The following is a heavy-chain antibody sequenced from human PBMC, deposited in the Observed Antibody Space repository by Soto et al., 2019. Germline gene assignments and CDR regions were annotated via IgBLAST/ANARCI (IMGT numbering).Heavy chain of an antibody. J-gene: IGHJ4*02. V-gene: IGHV4-4*02. CDR2: IAHGGHT. D-gene: IGHD1-26*01. CDR3: VGGRDYDY. Sequence: PSETLSLTCDVSSGSITTSVLWTWVRQFPGKGLEWIGEIAHGGHTNYNPSLSGRVTMSVDLSNSQFSLNVASVAAADTAVYFCVGGRDYDYWGQGTLVTVSS. CDR1: SGSITTSVL.